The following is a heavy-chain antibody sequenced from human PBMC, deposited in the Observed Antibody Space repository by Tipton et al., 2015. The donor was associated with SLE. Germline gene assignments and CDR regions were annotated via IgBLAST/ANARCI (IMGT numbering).Heavy chain of an antibody. CDR3: ARDPGSYDFWSRAYMDV. J-gene: IGHJ6*03. Sequence: SLRLSCVASGFTFSSYWMNWVRQAPGKGLEWVANIKQDGSEKYYVDSVKGRFIISRDNAKNSLYLQMNSLRAEDTAVYYCARDPGSYDFWSRAYMDVWGKGITVTVSS. D-gene: IGHD3-3*01. V-gene: IGHV3-7*01. CDR2: IKQDGSEK. CDR1: GFTFSSYW.